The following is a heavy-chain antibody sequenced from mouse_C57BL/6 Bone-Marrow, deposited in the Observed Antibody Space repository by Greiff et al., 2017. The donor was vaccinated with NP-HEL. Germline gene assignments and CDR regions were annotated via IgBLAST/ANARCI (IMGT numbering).Heavy chain of an antibody. Sequence: VQLQQSGAELARPGASVKLSCKASGYTFTSYGISWVKQRPGQGLEWIGEIYPRSGNTYYNEKFKGKATLTADKSSSTAYMELRSLTSEDSAVYFCADYDYDGFADWGQGTLVTVSA. J-gene: IGHJ3*01. CDR1: GYTFTSYG. CDR2: IYPRSGNT. CDR3: ADYDYDGFAD. D-gene: IGHD2-4*01. V-gene: IGHV1-81*01.